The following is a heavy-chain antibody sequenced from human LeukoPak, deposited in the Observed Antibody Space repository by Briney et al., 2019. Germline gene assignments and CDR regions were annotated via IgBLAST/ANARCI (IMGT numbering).Heavy chain of an antibody. D-gene: IGHD5-18*01. CDR2: INHSGST. J-gene: IGHJ3*02. CDR1: GESFSGYY. Sequence: SETLSLTCAVYGESFSGYYWSWIPQPPGKGREWIGEINHSGSTNYNPSLKSRVTISVDASKNQFSLKLSSVPAADTAVYYCAGGKRYSYGYGGPHDAFDIWGQGTMVTVSS. V-gene: IGHV4-34*01. CDR3: AGGKRYSYGYGGPHDAFDI.